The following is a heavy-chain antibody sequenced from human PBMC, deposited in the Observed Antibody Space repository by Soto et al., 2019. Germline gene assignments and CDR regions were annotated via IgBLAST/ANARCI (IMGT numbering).Heavy chain of an antibody. V-gene: IGHV5-10-1*01. CDR2: IDPSDSYT. D-gene: IGHD3-22*01. CDR1: GYSFTRYW. J-gene: IGHJ6*02. Sequence: GESLKTPCKGSGYSFTRYWISWVRQMPGKGLEWMGRIDPSDSYTNYSPSFQGHVTISADKSISTAYLRWSSLKASDTAMYYCARRQEPDNYYDSSGSNRAVWGQGTTAT. CDR3: ARRQEPDNYYDSSGSNRAV.